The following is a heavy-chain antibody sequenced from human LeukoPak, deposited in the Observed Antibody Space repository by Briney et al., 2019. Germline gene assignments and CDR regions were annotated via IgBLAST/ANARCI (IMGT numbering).Heavy chain of an antibody. CDR2: IKSDGITI. J-gene: IGHJ4*02. CDR1: GFTFSNYM. V-gene: IGHV3-74*01. CDR3: LRDLNWSFDQ. D-gene: IGHD1-20*01. Sequence: GGSLRLSCAASGFTFSNYMMHWVRQAPGKGLVWVSRIKSDGITITYADSVKGRFTISRDNAKNTLYLQMNSLRAEDTAVYYCLRDLNWSFDQWGQGTLVTVSS.